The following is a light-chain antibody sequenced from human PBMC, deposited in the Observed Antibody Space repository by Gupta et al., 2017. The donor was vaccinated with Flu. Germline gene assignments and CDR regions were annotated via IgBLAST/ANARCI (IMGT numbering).Light chain of an antibody. J-gene: IGKJ1*01. CDR3: QQYDMFPKT. CDR2: KAS. Sequence: DIQMTQSPSTLAASVGDMVTLTCRASQNVNSWLAWYQQRPGKAPTILIYKASTLHTGFSSRFSGRGSGTEFTLTISSLQPDDLATYYCQQYDMFPKTFGQGTKVELK. V-gene: IGKV1-5*03. CDR1: QNVNSW.